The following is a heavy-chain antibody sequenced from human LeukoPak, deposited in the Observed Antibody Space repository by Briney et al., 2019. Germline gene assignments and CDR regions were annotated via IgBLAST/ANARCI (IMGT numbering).Heavy chain of an antibody. D-gene: IGHD6-19*01. CDR3: AKDLRWAVAGTGDY. Sequence: GGSLRLSCVVSGFTFSTSAMSWVRQAPGKGLEWVSGISESGGSTYNADSVKGRFTISRDNSKNTLYLQMNSLRAEDTAVYYCAKDLRWAVAGTGDYWGQGTLVTVSS. CDR1: GFTFSTSA. CDR2: ISESGGST. V-gene: IGHV3-23*01. J-gene: IGHJ4*02.